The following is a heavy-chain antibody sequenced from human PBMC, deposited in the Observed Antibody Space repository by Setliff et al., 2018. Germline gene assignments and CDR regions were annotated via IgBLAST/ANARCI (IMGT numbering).Heavy chain of an antibody. D-gene: IGHD3-3*01. CDR3: ASARPHFGVVIRSPPDY. CDR2: INTNTGNP. CDR1: GYTFTSYA. J-gene: IGHJ4*02. Sequence: ASVKVSCKASGYTFTSYAMNWARQAPGQGLEWMGWINTNTGNPTYAQGFTGRFVFSLDTSVSTAYLQISSLKAEDTAVYYCASARPHFGVVIRSPPDYWGQGTLVTVSS. V-gene: IGHV7-4-1*02.